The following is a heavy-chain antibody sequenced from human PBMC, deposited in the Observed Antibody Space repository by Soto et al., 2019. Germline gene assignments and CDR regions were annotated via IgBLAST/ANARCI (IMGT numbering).Heavy chain of an antibody. CDR2: IIPIFGTA. Sequence: QVQLVQSGAEVKKPGSSVKVSCKASGGTFSSYAISWVRQAPGQGLAWMGVIIPIFGTANYAQKFQGRVTITADESTSTAYMELRRLRSEDTAVYYCARERHSSSSKYFDYWGQGTLVTVSS. V-gene: IGHV1-69*01. CDR1: GGTFSSYA. D-gene: IGHD6-6*01. CDR3: ARERHSSSSKYFDY. J-gene: IGHJ4*02.